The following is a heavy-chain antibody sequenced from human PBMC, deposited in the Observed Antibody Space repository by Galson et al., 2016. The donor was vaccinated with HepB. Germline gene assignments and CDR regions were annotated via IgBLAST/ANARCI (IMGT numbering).Heavy chain of an antibody. D-gene: IGHD4-17*01. CDR2: TYYRSKWYN. J-gene: IGHJ4*02. CDR1: GDSVSSNSAA. CDR3: TRAIQGLSLRRGFDY. Sequence: CAISGDSVSSNSAAWNWIRQSPSRGLEWLGRTYYRSKWYNDYAVSVKSRITIKPDTSKNQFSLQLNSMTPEDTAVYDCTRAIQGLSLRRGFDYWGQGTLATVSS. V-gene: IGHV6-1*01.